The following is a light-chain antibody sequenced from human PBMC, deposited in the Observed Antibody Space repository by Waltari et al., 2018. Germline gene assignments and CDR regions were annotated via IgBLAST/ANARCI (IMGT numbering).Light chain of an antibody. CDR2: GIS. CDR3: QQYGSFPT. V-gene: IGKV3-20*01. J-gene: IGKJ5*01. CDR1: QSVHSNF. Sequence: ETVLTQSPGTLSLSPGQSATLSCRASQSVHSNFLAWYQQKPGQAPRPLIYGISSRATGIPDRFSGSGSGTDFTLTISRLEPEDSAVYYCQQYGSFPTFGQG.